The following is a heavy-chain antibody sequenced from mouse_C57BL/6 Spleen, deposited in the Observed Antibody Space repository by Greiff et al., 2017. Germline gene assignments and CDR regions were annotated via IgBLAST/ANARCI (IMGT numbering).Heavy chain of an antibody. D-gene: IGHD2-1*01. CDR1: GYAFSSSW. Sequence: QVQLQQSGPELVKPGASVKISCKASGYAFSSSWLHWVKQRPGKGLEWIGRIYPGDGDTNSNGKFKGKATLTADKSSSTAYMKLSSLTSEDSAVYFCARDGVYYGNFYAMDYWGQGTSVTVSS. V-gene: IGHV1-82*01. CDR3: ARDGVYYGNFYAMDY. J-gene: IGHJ4*01. CDR2: IYPGDGDT.